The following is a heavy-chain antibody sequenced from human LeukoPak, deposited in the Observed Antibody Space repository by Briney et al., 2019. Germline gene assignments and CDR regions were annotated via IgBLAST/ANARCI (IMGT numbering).Heavy chain of an antibody. J-gene: IGHJ1*01. CDR2: IYYSGTT. D-gene: IGHD2-15*01. Sequence: SETLSLTCTVSGGSISSYYWSWIRQPPGKGLEWIGYIYYSGTTNYNPSLKSRVAISVDTSKNQFSLKLSSVTAADTAVYYCAREDYCSGGSCYSGYFQHWGQGTLVTVSS. CDR1: GGSISSYY. V-gene: IGHV4-59*01. CDR3: AREDYCSGGSCYSGYFQH.